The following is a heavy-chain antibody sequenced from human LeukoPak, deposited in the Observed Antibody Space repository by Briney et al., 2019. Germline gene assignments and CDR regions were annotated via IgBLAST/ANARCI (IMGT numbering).Heavy chain of an antibody. CDR3: ARDHYDFWSGYHDAFDI. Sequence: ASVKVSCKASGYTFTGYYMYWVRQAPGQGLEWMGWINPNSGGTNYAQKFQGRVTMTRDTSISTAYMELSRLRSDDTAVYYCARDHYDFWSGYHDAFDIWGQGTMVTVSS. D-gene: IGHD3-3*01. CDR1: GYTFTGYY. V-gene: IGHV1-2*02. J-gene: IGHJ3*02. CDR2: INPNSGGT.